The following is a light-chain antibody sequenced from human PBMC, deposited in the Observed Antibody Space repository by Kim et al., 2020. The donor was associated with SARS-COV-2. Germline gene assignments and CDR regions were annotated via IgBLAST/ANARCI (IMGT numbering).Light chain of an antibody. Sequence: EIVLTQSPATLSLSPEERATLSCRASQSVSSYLAWYQQKPGQAPRLLIYDASNRATGIPARFSGSGSGTDFTLTISSLEPEDFAVYYCQQRSNWPPWYTFGQGTKLEI. V-gene: IGKV3-11*01. CDR2: DAS. CDR1: QSVSSY. J-gene: IGKJ2*01. CDR3: QQRSNWPPWYT.